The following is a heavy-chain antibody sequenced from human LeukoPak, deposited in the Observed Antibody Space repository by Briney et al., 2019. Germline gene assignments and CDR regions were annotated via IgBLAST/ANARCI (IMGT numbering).Heavy chain of an antibody. V-gene: IGHV3-7*01. J-gene: IGHJ4*02. Sequence: PGGSLRLSCAASGFTFSSYSMNWVRQAPGGGLEWVANINPDGSIKFHADSVKGRFSISRDNARNSVYLQMNSLRGEDTAAYYCARAVDVADYWGQGTLVAVSS. CDR1: GFTFSSYS. CDR2: INPDGSIK. D-gene: IGHD3-16*01. CDR3: ARAVDVADY.